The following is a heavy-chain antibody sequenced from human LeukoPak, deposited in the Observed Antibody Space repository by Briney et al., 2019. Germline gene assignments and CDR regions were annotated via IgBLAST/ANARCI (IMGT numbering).Heavy chain of an antibody. CDR2: INHSGST. CDR1: GGSFSGYY. CDR3: ARGSHYYDSSGYVDAFDI. V-gene: IGHV4-34*01. Sequence: PSETLSLTCAVYGGSFSGYYWSWIRQPPGKGLEWIGEINHSGSTNYNPSLKSRVTISVDTSKNQFSLKLSSVTAADTAVYYCARGSHYYDSSGYVDAFDIWGQGTMVTVSS. J-gene: IGHJ3*02. D-gene: IGHD3-22*01.